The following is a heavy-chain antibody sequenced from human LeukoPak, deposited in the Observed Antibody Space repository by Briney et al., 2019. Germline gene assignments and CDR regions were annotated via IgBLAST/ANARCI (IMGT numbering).Heavy chain of an antibody. CDR2: IYYSGST. D-gene: IGHD2-15*01. V-gene: IGHV4-61*01. CDR1: GGSVSSGSYY. Sequence: SETLSLTCPVSGGSVSSGSYYWSWIRQPPGKGLEWIGYIYYSGSTNYNPSLKSRVTISVDTSKNQFSLKLSSVTAADTAVYYCARAELGYCSGGGCYPHLFDYWGQGTLVTVSS. CDR3: ARAELGYCSGGGCYPHLFDY. J-gene: IGHJ4*02.